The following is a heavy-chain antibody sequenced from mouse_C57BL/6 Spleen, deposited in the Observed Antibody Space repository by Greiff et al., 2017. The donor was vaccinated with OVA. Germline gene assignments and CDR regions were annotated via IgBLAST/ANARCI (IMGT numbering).Heavy chain of an antibody. CDR2: INPNNGGT. J-gene: IGHJ3*01. CDR1: GYTFTDYY. CDR3: ARREDGAY. V-gene: IGHV1-26*01. Sequence: EVQLQQSGPELVKPGASVKISCKASGYTFTDYYMNWVKQSHGKSLEWIGDINPNNGGTSYNQKLKGKATWTVDKSASTAYMELRSRTSEDSAVYYCARREDGAYWGQGTLVTVSA.